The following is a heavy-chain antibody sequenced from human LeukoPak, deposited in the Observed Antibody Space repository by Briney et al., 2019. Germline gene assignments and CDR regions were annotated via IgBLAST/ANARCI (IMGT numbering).Heavy chain of an antibody. D-gene: IGHD2-15*01. CDR3: ARDRVHCSGGSCYLTLNFDY. Sequence: ASVKVSCKASGGTFSSYAISWVRQAPGQGLEWMGWINPNSGGTNYAQKFQGRVTMTRDTSISTAYMELSRLRSDDTAVYYCARDRVHCSGGSCYLTLNFDYWGQGTLVTVSS. J-gene: IGHJ4*02. CDR1: GGTFSSYA. V-gene: IGHV1-2*02. CDR2: INPNSGGT.